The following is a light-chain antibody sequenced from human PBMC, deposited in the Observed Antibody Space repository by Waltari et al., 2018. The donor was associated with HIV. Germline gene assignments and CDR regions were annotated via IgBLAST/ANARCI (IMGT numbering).Light chain of an antibody. CDR3: QVWDTGGDHPEWV. CDR2: DDS. Sequence: SYVLTQPPSVSVAPGQTARVTCGGNNIGSKSVHWYQVKPGQAPVLVVYDDSDRPSGIPERFSGSNYGNTATLTISRVEAGDEADYYCQVWDTGGDHPEWVFGGGTKLTVL. J-gene: IGLJ3*02. CDR1: NIGSKS. V-gene: IGLV3-21*02.